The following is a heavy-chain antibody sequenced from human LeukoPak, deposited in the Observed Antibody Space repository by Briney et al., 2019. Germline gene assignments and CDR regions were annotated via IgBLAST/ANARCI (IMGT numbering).Heavy chain of an antibody. CDR1: GGSMSSSNYY. CDR3: ARHSSSWYNDY. Sequence: SETLSLTCTVSGGSMSSSNYYWGWIRQPPGKGLEWIGSIYYSVSTYYNPSLKSRVTISVDTSKNQFSLKLSSVTAADTAVYYCARHSSSWYNDYWGQGTLVTVSS. CDR2: IYYSVST. J-gene: IGHJ4*02. V-gene: IGHV4-39*01. D-gene: IGHD6-13*01.